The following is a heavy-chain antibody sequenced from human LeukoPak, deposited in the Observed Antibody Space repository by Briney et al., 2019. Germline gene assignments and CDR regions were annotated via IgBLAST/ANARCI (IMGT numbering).Heavy chain of an antibody. CDR2: TYYRSKWYN. CDR3: ARATLYYFDY. J-gene: IGHJ4*02. D-gene: IGHD1-1*01. CDR1: GDSVXXXSAA. Sequence: SQTXXLTCAISGDSVXXXSAAXXXIXXSXSXGLXCLGRTYYRSKWYNDYAVSVKSRITINPDTSKNQFSLQLNSVTPEDTAVYYCARATLYYFDYWGQGTLVTVSS. V-gene: IGHV6-1*01.